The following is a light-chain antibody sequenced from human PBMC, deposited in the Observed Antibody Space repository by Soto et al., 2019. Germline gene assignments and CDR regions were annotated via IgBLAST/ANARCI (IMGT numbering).Light chain of an antibody. CDR1: QSVSSK. CDR2: GAS. J-gene: IGKJ5*01. Sequence: ETVMTQSPATLSVSPGERATLSCRASQSVSSKLAWYQQKPGQAPRLLIYGASTRATGVPARFSGSGSGTEFTLTISSLQSEDFAVYYCQQYNNWPPVTFGQGTRLEIK. CDR3: QQYNNWPPVT. V-gene: IGKV3-15*01.